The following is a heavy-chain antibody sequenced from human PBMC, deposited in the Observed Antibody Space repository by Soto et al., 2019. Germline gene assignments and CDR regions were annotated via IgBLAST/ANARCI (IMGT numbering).Heavy chain of an antibody. CDR3: ARAPATYYDFWSGYLGGEKYYYYGMDV. J-gene: IGHJ6*02. CDR2: INSDGSST. CDR1: GFTFSSYW. Sequence: GSLRLSCAASGFTFSSYWMHWVRQAPGKGLVWVSRINSDGSSTSYADSVKGRFTISRDNAKNTLYLQMNSLRAEDTAVYYCARAPATYYDFWSGYLGGEKYYYYGMDVWGQGTTVTVSS. V-gene: IGHV3-74*01. D-gene: IGHD3-3*01.